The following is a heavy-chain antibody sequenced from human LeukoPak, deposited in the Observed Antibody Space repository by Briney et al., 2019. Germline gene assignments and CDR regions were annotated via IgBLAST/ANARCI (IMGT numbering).Heavy chain of an antibody. V-gene: IGHV3-23*01. CDR2: ISGSGTNT. Sequence: PGGSLRLPCAASAFTFSSYAMSWVRQAPGKGLEWVSTISGSGTNTYYADSVKGRFTISRDNSKNTLYLQMNSLRAEDTAVYYCASTVTTGDYWGQGTLVTVSS. J-gene: IGHJ4*02. CDR1: AFTFSSYA. D-gene: IGHD4-17*01. CDR3: ASTVTTGDY.